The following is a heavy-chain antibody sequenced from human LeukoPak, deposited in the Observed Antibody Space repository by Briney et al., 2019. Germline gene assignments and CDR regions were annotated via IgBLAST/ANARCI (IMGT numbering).Heavy chain of an antibody. CDR3: ARQYNWNDRGRDY. D-gene: IGHD1-20*01. J-gene: IGHJ4*02. CDR1: GYSFTSYW. Sequence: GESLKISCKGSGYSFTSYWIGWVRQMPGRGLEWMGIIYPGDSDIRYSPSFQGQVTISADKSISTAYLQWSSLKASDTAMYYCARQYNWNDRGRDYWGQGTLVTVSS. V-gene: IGHV5-51*01. CDR2: IYPGDSDI.